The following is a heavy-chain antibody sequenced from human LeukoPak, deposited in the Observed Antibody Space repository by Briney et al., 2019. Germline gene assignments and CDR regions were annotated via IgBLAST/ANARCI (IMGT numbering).Heavy chain of an antibody. CDR2: IIPILGIA. D-gene: IGHD5-24*01. V-gene: IGHV1-69*04. J-gene: IGHJ4*02. CDR1: GGTFSSYA. CDR3: AREEAVEMATIPDY. Sequence: ASVTVSCKASGGTFSSYAISWVRQAPGQGLEWMGRIIPILGIANYAQKFQGRVTITADKSTSTAYMELSSLRSEDTAVYYCAREEAVEMATIPDYWGQGTLVTVSS.